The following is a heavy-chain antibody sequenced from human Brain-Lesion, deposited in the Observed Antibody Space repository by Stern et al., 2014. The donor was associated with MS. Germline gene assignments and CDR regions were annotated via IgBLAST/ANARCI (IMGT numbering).Heavy chain of an antibody. D-gene: IGHD3-3*01. CDR1: GYIFTGYY. V-gene: IGHV1-2*02. CDR2: INPNAGAT. CDR3: ARDQRGITIFGVVTDYYYLGMDV. Sequence: VQLVESGAEVKKPGASVKVSCKTSGYIFTGYYIHWVRQAPGQGLRWLPWINPNAGATKNAQKFQGRVTMSRNTSISTAYVELSSLTSDDTAVYYCARDQRGITIFGVVTDYYYLGMDVWGQGTTVTVSS. J-gene: IGHJ6*02.